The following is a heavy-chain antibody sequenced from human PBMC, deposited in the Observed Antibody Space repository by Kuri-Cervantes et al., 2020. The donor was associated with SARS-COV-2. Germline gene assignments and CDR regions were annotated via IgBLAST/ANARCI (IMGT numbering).Heavy chain of an antibody. CDR2: IYYNGNG. CDR1: GGSISSYY. J-gene: IGHJ4*02. CDR3: ARATSFTSIYHYFDS. D-gene: IGHD2-2*01. V-gene: IGHV4-59*01. Sequence: GSLRLSCTVSGGSISSYYWTWVRQPPGKGLEFIGYIYYNGNGYNPSLESRVTVSLDTSRNQFSLRLTSVTPADTAVYYCARATSFTSIYHYFDSWGQGNLVTVSS.